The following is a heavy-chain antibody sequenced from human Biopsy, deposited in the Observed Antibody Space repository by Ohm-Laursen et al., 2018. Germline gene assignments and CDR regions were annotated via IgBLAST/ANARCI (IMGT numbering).Heavy chain of an antibody. CDR1: GGSIISYY. J-gene: IGHJ5*02. CDR2: VYNGGIT. D-gene: IGHD3-3*01. CDR3: ARTPRDSFWSGSYKRGLWFDP. Sequence: SDTLSLTCSVSGGSIISYYWTWIQQPPGKGLEWIGHVYNGGITNYNPSLKSRVTISKDTSKNQFSLQVNSATAADTAVYYCARTPRDSFWSGSYKRGLWFDPWGQGTLVIVSS. V-gene: IGHV4-59*07.